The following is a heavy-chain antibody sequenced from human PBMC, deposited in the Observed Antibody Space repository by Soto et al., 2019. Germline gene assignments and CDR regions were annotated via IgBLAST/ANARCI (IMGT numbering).Heavy chain of an antibody. D-gene: IGHD5-12*01. V-gene: IGHV3-11*01. J-gene: IGHJ6*03. CDR1: GFTFSDYY. CDR2: ISSSGSTI. Sequence: GGSLRLSCAASGFTFSDYYMSWIRQAPGKGLEWVSYISSSGSTIYYADSVKGRFTISRDNAKNSLYRQMNSLRAEDTAVYYCARDEYSGYDSSDYYYYMDVWGKGTTVTVSS. CDR3: ARDEYSGYDSSDYYYYMDV.